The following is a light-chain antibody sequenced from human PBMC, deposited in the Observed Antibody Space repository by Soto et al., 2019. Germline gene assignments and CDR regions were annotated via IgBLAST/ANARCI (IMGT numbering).Light chain of an antibody. CDR2: EVS. J-gene: IGLJ1*01. CDR1: TTDVGSYNL. Sequence: VLTQPASVSGSPGQSITISCTGTTTDVGSYNLVSWYQQHPGRAPKLMIYEVSRRPSGVSNRFSGSKSGNTASLTISGLQAEGEADYYCCSWAGSNTFYFFGTGTKVT. V-gene: IGLV2-23*02. CDR3: CSWAGSNTFYF.